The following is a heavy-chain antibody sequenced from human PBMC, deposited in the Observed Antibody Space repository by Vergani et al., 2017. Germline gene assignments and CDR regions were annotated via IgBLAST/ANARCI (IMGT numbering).Heavy chain of an antibody. CDR2: IRYDGSDD. CDR3: AKEGAEVPSYGMDI. Sequence: QVQLVESGGGVVQPGGSLRLSCAVSGFTFSSYGMHWVRQAPGKGLEWVAFIRYDGSDDNYGESVKGRFTISWDNSKNTLYLQMNSLRAEDTAVYYCAKEGAEVPSYGMDIWGQGDTVTVSS. J-gene: IGHJ6*02. D-gene: IGHD1-1*01. V-gene: IGHV3-30*02. CDR1: GFTFSSYG.